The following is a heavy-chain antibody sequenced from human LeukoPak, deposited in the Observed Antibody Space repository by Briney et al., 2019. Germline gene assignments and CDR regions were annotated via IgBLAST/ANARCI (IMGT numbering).Heavy chain of an antibody. Sequence: SETLSLTCTVSGGSISSYYWSWIGQPPGKGLEWIGYIYYSGSTNYNPSLKSRVTISVDTSKNQFSLKLSSVTAADTAVYYCARDNYDILTGYYSWFDPWGQGTLVTVSS. D-gene: IGHD3-9*01. V-gene: IGHV4-59*01. CDR3: ARDNYDILTGYYSWFDP. CDR2: IYYSGST. CDR1: GGSISSYY. J-gene: IGHJ5*02.